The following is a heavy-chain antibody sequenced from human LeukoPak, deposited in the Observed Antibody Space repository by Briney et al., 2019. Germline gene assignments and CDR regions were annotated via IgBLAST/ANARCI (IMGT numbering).Heavy chain of an antibody. J-gene: IGHJ4*02. Sequence: GGSLRLSCAASGFTFSSYSMNWVRQAPGKGLEWVSSISSSSSYIYYADSVKGRFTISRGNAKNSLYLQMNSLRAEDTAVYYCARDRSRALVDYWGQGTLVTVSS. V-gene: IGHV3-21*01. CDR3: ARDRSRALVDY. CDR2: ISSSSSYI. CDR1: GFTFSSYS.